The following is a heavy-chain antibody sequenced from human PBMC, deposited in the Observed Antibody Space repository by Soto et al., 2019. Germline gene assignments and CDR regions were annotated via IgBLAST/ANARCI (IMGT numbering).Heavy chain of an antibody. J-gene: IGHJ4*02. CDR3: VSPEGYYDSSGYTLDY. CDR1: GGSISSGTYY. D-gene: IGHD3-22*01. V-gene: IGHV4-39*01. Sequence: SQTLSLPCTVSGGSISSGTYYWGWIRQPPGKGLEWIGSMFYSGNTYYNPSLKSRVTLSIDTSKNQFSLKLNSVTAADTAVYYCVSPEGYYDSSGYTLDYWGQGTLVTVSS. CDR2: MFYSGNT.